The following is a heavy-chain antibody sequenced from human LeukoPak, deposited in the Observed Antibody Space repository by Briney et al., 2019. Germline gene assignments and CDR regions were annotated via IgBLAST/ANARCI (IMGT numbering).Heavy chain of an antibody. J-gene: IGHJ4*02. CDR2: IYYSGST. CDR1: GGSISSSSYY. CDR3: ARLPGYDFWSGYYGDFDY. Sequence: PSETLSLTCTVSGGSISSSSYYWGWIRQPPGKGLEWIGSIYYSGSTYYNPSLKSGVTISVDTSKTQFSLKLSSVTAADTAVYYCARLPGYDFWSGYYGDFDYWGQGTLVTVSS. D-gene: IGHD3-3*01. V-gene: IGHV4-39*01.